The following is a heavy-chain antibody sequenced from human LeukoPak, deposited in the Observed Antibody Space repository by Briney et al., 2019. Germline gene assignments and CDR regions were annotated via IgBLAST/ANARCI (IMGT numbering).Heavy chain of an antibody. V-gene: IGHV4-59*01. Sequence: SETLSLTCTVSGGPINNYYWSWIRQPPGKGLEWIGYIYYTGTTKTNPSLKSRVSMSVDASGSQLSLRLSSVSAADTAVYYCARCDRSGYSLELWGQGTLVTVSS. CDR3: ARCDRSGYSLEL. D-gene: IGHD3-22*01. J-gene: IGHJ4*02. CDR1: GGPINNYY. CDR2: IYYTGTT.